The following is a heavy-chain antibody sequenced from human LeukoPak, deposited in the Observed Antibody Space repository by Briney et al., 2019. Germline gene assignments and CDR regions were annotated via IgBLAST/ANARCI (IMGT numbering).Heavy chain of an antibody. CDR2: IYTSGST. V-gene: IGHV4-4*09. CDR1: GGSISSYY. Sequence: SETLSLTCTVSGGSISSYYWSWIRQPPGKGLEWIGYIYTSGSTNYNPSLKCRVTISVDTSKNQFSLKLSSVTAADTAVYYCARRSYSSRALDYWGQGTLVTVSS. J-gene: IGHJ4*02. D-gene: IGHD6-13*01. CDR3: ARRSYSSRALDY.